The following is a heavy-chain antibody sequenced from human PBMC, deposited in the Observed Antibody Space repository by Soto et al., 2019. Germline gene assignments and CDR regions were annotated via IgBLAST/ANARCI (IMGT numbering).Heavy chain of an antibody. D-gene: IGHD2-8*01. J-gene: IGHJ6*02. CDR3: AKNGQPPYYYYGLDV. Sequence: ASVKVSCKTSGYPFTNYDIHWVRQAPGQGLEWMGWISGYNGDTNYAQKFQDRVSMTIDTSTGTAYMELRSLTSDDTAIYYCAKNGQPPYYYYGLDVWGQGTKVTVSS. V-gene: IGHV1-18*01. CDR2: ISGYNGDT. CDR1: GYPFTNYD.